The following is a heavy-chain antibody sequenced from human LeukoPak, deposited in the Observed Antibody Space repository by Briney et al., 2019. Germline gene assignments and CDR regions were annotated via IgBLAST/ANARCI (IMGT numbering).Heavy chain of an antibody. J-gene: IGHJ4*02. CDR1: GFTFSSYS. Sequence: GGSLRLSCAASGFTFSSYSMNWVHQAPGKGQEWISYVSYSSSTIYYADSVKGRFTISRDNAKNSLNLQMNSLRDEDTAVYYCARDAHIVRGVNPLDYWGQGTLVTVSS. CDR3: ARDAHIVRGVNPLDY. CDR2: VSYSSSTI. D-gene: IGHD3-10*01. V-gene: IGHV3-48*02.